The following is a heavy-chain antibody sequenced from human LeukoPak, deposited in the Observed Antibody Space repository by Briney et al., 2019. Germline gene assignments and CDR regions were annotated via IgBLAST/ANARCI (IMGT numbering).Heavy chain of an antibody. CDR2: INHSRST. CDR3: ARGRSIAAAAPNY. D-gene: IGHD6-13*01. Sequence: SETLSLTCAVYGGSFSGFYWSWIRQPPGKGLEWIGEINHSRSTNYNPSLKSRVTISVDTSKNQFSLKLSSVTAADTAVYYCARGRSIAAAAPNYWGQGTLVTVSS. V-gene: IGHV4-34*01. J-gene: IGHJ4*02. CDR1: GGSFSGFY.